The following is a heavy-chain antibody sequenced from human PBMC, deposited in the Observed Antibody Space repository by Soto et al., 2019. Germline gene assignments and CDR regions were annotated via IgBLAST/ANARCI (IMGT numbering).Heavy chain of an antibody. CDR2: ISSNGGST. J-gene: IGHJ4*02. CDR3: VKEKDYYDRSGYSYYFDY. D-gene: IGHD3-22*01. CDR1: GFTFSSYA. V-gene: IGHV3-64D*06. Sequence: PGGSLRLSCAASGFTFSSYAMHWVRQAPGKGLEYVSAISSNGGSTYYADSVKGRFTISRDNSKNTLYLQMSSLRAEDTAVYYCVKEKDYYDRSGYSYYFDYWGQGTLVTVYS.